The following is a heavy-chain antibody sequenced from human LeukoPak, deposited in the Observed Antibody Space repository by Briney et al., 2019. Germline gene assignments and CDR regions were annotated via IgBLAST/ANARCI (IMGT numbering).Heavy chain of an antibody. D-gene: IGHD3-22*01. CDR3: ASYQEYYYDSSGQTEQKYYFDY. Sequence: SVKVSCKASGGTFSSYAISWVRQAPGQGLEWMGRIIPILGIANYAQKFQGRVAITADKSTSTAYMELSSLRSEDTAVYYCASYQEYYYDSSGQTEQKYYFDYWGQGTLVTVSS. J-gene: IGHJ4*02. CDR2: IIPILGIA. CDR1: GGTFSSYA. V-gene: IGHV1-69*04.